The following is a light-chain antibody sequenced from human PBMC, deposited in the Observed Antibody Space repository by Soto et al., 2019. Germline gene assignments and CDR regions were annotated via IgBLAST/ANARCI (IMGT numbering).Light chain of an antibody. Sequence: DFVMTQSPLSLPVTAGEPASISCRSSQSLLHSNGYNYLDWYLQKPGQSPQLLIYLGSNRSSGVPDRFSGSGSGTDFTLKISRVEAEDVGVYYCMQALQTPITFGQGTRLEIK. CDR1: QSLLHSNGYNY. CDR2: LGS. CDR3: MQALQTPIT. V-gene: IGKV2-28*01. J-gene: IGKJ5*01.